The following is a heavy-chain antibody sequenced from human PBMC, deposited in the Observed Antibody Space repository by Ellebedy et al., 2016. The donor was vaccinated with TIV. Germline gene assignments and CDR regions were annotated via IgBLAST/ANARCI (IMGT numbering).Heavy chain of an antibody. CDR3: ARSRGISSGSPFDS. J-gene: IGHJ4*02. CDR2: IFYSGYT. CDR1: GASIQNYY. D-gene: IGHD6-6*01. Sequence: MPSETLSLTCTVSGASIQNYYLTWIRHPPGKGLEWIGFIFYSGYTNYNPSLKSRVTISVDTSKNQFSLNLSSVTAADTAMYYCARSRGISSGSPFDSWGQGTPVTVSS. V-gene: IGHV4-59*01.